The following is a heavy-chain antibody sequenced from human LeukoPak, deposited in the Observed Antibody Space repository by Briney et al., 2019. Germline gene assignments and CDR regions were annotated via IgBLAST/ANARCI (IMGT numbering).Heavy chain of an antibody. Sequence: GASVNVSCKASGYTFTVYYMHWVRQAPGQGLEWMGWINPNSGGTNYAQKFQGRVTMTRDTSISTAYMELSRLRSDDTAVYYCARGGVVVVAASDYWGQGTLVTVSS. CDR3: ARGGVVVVAASDY. CDR1: GYTFTVYY. D-gene: IGHD2-15*01. CDR2: INPNSGGT. J-gene: IGHJ4*02. V-gene: IGHV1-2*02.